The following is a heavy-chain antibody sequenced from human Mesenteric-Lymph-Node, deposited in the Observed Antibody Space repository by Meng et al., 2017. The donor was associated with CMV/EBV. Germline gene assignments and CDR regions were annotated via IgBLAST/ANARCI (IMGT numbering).Heavy chain of an antibody. Sequence: SVKVSCKASGYTFTSYGISWVRQAPGQGLEWMGWINAYNGNTLYAQNVQGRVTMTTDTSTSTAYMELRSLRSDDTAVYYCARDPDDAFWSAGDVWGQGTTVTVSS. CDR3: ARDPDDAFWSAGDV. CDR2: INAYNGNT. V-gene: IGHV1-18*01. J-gene: IGHJ6*02. CDR1: GYTFTSYG. D-gene: IGHD3-3*01.